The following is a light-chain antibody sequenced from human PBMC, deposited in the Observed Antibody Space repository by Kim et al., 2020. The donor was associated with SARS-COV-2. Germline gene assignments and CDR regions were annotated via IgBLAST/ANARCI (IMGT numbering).Light chain of an antibody. CDR1: QSVSSN. CDR3: QQYNNWPSGT. Sequence: SPGERATLSCRASQSVSSNLAWYQQKPGQAPRLLIYGASTRATGIPARFSGSGSGTEFTLTISSLQSEDFAVYYCQQYNNWPSGTFGQGTKVDIK. J-gene: IGKJ1*01. CDR2: GAS. V-gene: IGKV3-15*01.